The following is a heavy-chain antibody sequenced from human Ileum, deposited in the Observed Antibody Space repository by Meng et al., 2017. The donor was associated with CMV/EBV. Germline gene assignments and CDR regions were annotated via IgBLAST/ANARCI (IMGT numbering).Heavy chain of an antibody. CDR3: AGGDVYSSSWGTVY. CDR1: GGSISSSSYY. CDR2: IYSSGST. D-gene: IGHD6-13*01. V-gene: IGHV4-39*01. J-gene: IGHJ4*02. Sequence: AGGSISSSSYYLGWIRQPPGKGLEWIGSIYSSGSTYYNPSLKSRVTISVDTSKNQFSLKLSSVTAADTAVYYCAGGDVYSSSWGTVYWGQGTLVTVSS.